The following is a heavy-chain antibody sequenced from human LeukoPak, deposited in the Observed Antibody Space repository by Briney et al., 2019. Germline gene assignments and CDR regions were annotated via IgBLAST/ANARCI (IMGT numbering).Heavy chain of an antibody. CDR1: GGSISSYY. D-gene: IGHD1/OR15-1a*01. CDR2: IYTSGST. CDR3: ALEHRRGPFDY. J-gene: IGHJ4*02. V-gene: IGHV4-4*07. Sequence: SSETLSLTCTVSGGSISSYYWSWIRQPPGKGLEWIGRIYTSGSTNYNPSLKSRVTMSVDTFKNQFSLKLSSVNAEDTAVYYCALEHRRGPFDYWGQGTLVTVSS.